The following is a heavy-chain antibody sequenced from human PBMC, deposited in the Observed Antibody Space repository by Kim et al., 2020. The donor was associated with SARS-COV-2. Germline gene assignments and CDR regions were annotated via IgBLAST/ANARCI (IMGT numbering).Heavy chain of an antibody. V-gene: IGHV3-30*02. CDR3: AKDYDFWSGGPGYYYYGMDV. D-gene: IGHD3-3*01. Sequence: RFTSSRDNSKNTLYLQMNSLRAEDTAVYYCAKDYDFWSGGPGYYYYGMDVWGQGTTVTVSS. J-gene: IGHJ6*02.